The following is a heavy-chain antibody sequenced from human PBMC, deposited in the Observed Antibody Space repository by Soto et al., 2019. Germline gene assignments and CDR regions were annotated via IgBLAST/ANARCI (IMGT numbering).Heavy chain of an antibody. CDR2: IIPIFGTT. CDR1: GGTFTNYS. CDR3: ARVAYTSRATHWFDC. Sequence: SVKVSCKAYGGTFTNYSVSWLRQAPGQGLGWMGDIIPIFGTTNYAQKSQGRVTIAADESTNTGYMELTNLRSEDTALYYCARVAYTSRATHWFDCSGQGSLVTVYS. V-gene: IGHV1-69*13. D-gene: IGHD3-16*01. J-gene: IGHJ5*01.